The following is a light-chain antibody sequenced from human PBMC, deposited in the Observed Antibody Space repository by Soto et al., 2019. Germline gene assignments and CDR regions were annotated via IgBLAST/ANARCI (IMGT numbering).Light chain of an antibody. CDR3: SSYGGTNTLVM. CDR1: SRDVGGYNY. J-gene: IGLJ3*02. Sequence: QSALTQPPSASGSPGQSVTISCTGTSRDVGGYNYVSWYQQHPGKAPKLMIYEVNQRPSGVPGRFSGSKSGNTASLTVTGLQAEDEADYYCSSYGGTNTLVMFGGGTKLTVL. CDR2: EVN. V-gene: IGLV2-8*01.